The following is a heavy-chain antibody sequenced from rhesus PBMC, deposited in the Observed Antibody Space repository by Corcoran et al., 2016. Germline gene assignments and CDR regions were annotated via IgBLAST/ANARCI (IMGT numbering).Heavy chain of an antibody. D-gene: IGHD2-21*01. CDR1: VGSVSGYW. Sequence: QVQLQQWGEALVQPSEPLSLTCAVYVGSVSGYWLGWLLHPPGKGMEWIGRSRSGGSTNYNPSLKSLVTISIATSKNQFSLKLSSVTAADTAVYYCAREVVVAIFSHFDYWGQGVLVTVSS. CDR2: SRSGGST. V-gene: IGHV4-160*01. CDR3: AREVVVAIFSHFDY. J-gene: IGHJ4*01.